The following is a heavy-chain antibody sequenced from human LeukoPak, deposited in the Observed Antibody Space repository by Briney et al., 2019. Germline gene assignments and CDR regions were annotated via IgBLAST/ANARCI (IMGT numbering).Heavy chain of an antibody. CDR1: GVSISGTSFY. D-gene: IGHD3-10*01. J-gene: IGHJ4*02. V-gene: IGHV4-39*01. CDR3: SRHISGKTDS. CDR2: IYYLGSSSYSGTT. Sequence: SETLSLTCAVSGVSISGTSFYWGWIRQPPGQGLEWVGSIYYLGSSSYSGTTYYNPSLKSRVTISVDTSKNQFSLRLSSVTAADTAVYFCSRHISGKTDSWGQGTLVTVSA.